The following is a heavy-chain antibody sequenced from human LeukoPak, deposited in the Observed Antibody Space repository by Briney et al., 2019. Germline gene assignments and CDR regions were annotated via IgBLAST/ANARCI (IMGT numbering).Heavy chain of an antibody. CDR1: GFTFSSCW. D-gene: IGHD1-26*01. CDR3: ARSTADSGSYYYYYYMDV. Sequence: AGGSLRLSCAASGFTFSSCWMSWVRQAPGKGLEWVANIKQDGSEKYYVDSVKGRFTISRDNAKNSLYLQMNSLRAEDTAVYYCARSTADSGSYYYYYYMDVWGKGTTVTVSS. CDR2: IKQDGSEK. J-gene: IGHJ6*03. V-gene: IGHV3-7*01.